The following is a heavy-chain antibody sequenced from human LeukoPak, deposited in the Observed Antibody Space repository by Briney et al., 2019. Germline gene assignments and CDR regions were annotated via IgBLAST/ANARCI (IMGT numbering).Heavy chain of an antibody. CDR3: ARFGIYNVY. CDR1: GGSINSGSYY. J-gene: IGHJ4*02. Sequence: SETLSLTCTVSGGSINSGSYYWSWIRQPAGKGLEWIGRIYTSGSTNYNPSLKSRVTISVDTSKNQFSLKLSSVTAADTAVYYCARFGIYNVYWGQGTLVTVSS. CDR2: IYTSGST. D-gene: IGHD1-1*01. V-gene: IGHV4-61*02.